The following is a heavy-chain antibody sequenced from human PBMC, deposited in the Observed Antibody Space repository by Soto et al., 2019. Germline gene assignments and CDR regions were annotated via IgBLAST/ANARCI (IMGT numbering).Heavy chain of an antibody. Sequence: QVQLQESGPGLVKPSETLSLTCTVSGGSISSYYWSWIRQPPGKGLEWIGYIYYSGSTNYNPSLISQLTISGKTSKNQFPVKRSPVTAADTAVYYCARFSWYFDLWGRGTRVTVSS. CDR1: GGSISSYY. CDR2: IYYSGST. V-gene: IGHV4-59*08. J-gene: IGHJ2*01. CDR3: ARFSWYFDL.